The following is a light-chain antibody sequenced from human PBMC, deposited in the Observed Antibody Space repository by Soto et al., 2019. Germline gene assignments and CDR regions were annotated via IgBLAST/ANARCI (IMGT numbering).Light chain of an antibody. V-gene: IGKV3-11*01. CDR3: QQRGNWPS. J-gene: IGKJ4*01. Sequence: EIVLTQSPGTLSLSPGERATLSCRASQSVSRYLAWYQQKPGQAPRLLIYDASNRATGIPARFSGSGSGTDFTLAISSLEPEDFALYYCQQRGNWPSFGGGTKV. CDR2: DAS. CDR1: QSVSRY.